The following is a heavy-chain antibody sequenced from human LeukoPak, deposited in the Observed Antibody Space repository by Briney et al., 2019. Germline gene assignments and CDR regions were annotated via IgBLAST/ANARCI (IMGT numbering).Heavy chain of an antibody. CDR3: ARDVKRGYYSFHY. D-gene: IGHD3-22*01. CDR2: INPNSGGT. CDR1: GYTFTGYY. Sequence: GASVKVSCKASGYTFTGYYMHWVRQAPGQGLEWMGWINPNSGGTNYAQKFQGRVTMTRDTSISTAYMELSGLRSDDTAVYYCARDVKRGYYSFHYWGQGTLVTVSS. J-gene: IGHJ4*02. V-gene: IGHV1-2*02.